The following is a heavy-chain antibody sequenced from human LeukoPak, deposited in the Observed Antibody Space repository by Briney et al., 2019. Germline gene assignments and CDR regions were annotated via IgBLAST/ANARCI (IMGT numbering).Heavy chain of an antibody. Sequence: SETLSLTCAVYGGSFSGCYWSWIRQPPGKGLEWIGEINHSGSTNYNPSLKSRVTTSVDTSKNQFSLKLSSVTAADTAVYYCARARAKKTRGYFDYWGQGTLVTVSS. CDR2: INHSGST. CDR3: ARARAKKTRGYFDY. D-gene: IGHD3-10*01. CDR1: GGSFSGCY. V-gene: IGHV4-34*01. J-gene: IGHJ4*02.